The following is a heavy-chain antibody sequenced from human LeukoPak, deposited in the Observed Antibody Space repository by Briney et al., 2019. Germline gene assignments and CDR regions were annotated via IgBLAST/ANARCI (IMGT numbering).Heavy chain of an antibody. CDR2: ISASGDDT. Sequence: GGSLRLSCAASGFTFSSHAMTWVRQAPGKGLEWVAAISASGDDTFYADSVKGRFTISRDNSKNIVYLQMNSLRAEDTAMYFCAKDVWWSVSWGQGTPVTVSS. D-gene: IGHD2-8*02. V-gene: IGHV3-23*01. J-gene: IGHJ5*02. CDR1: GFTFSSHA. CDR3: AKDVWWSVS.